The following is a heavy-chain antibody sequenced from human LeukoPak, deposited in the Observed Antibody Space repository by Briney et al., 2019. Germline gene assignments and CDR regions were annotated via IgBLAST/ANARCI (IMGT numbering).Heavy chain of an antibody. D-gene: IGHD2-2*01. V-gene: IGHV3-23*01. CDR2: ISGSGGST. J-gene: IGHJ5*02. CDR1: GFTFSSYA. CDR3: AKDNHCSSTSCPRSNWFDP. Sequence: GGSLRLTCAASGFTFSSYAMSWFRQAPGKGLEWVSAISGSGGSTYYADSVKGRFTISRDNSKNTLYLQMNSLRAEDTAVYYCAKDNHCSSTSCPRSNWFDPWGQGTLVTVSS.